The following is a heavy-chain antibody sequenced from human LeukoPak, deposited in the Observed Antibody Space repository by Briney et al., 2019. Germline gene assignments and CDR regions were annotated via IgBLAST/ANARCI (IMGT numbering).Heavy chain of an antibody. CDR1: GGSFSGYY. CDR2: INHSGST. J-gene: IGHJ6*03. D-gene: IGHD2-2*01. V-gene: IGHV4-34*01. CDR3: ARGSVEIYCSSTSCYSGRRNYYYYYMDV. Sequence: PSETLSLTCAVYGGSFSGYYWSWLRQPPGKGLEWIGEINHSGSTNYNSSLKSRVTISVDTSKNQFSLKLSSVTAADTAVYYCARGSVEIYCSSTSCYSGRRNYYYYYMDVWGKGTTVTVSS.